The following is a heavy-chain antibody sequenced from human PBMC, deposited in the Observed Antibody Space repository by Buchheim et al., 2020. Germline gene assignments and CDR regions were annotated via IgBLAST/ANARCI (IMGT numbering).Heavy chain of an antibody. CDR1: EFTFSDYG. D-gene: IGHD3-10*01. Sequence: QAQLVQSGGGVVQPGRSLRLSCEASEFTFSDYGMHWVRQAPGKGPEWVAVISYDGSLTYHSASVKGRFTISRDNSKNTLYLQMNSLRTEDTAIYYCVKEGYHYGLVNYYYDFWGQGTL. CDR3: VKEGYHYGLVNYYYDF. V-gene: IGHV3-30*18. J-gene: IGHJ4*02. CDR2: ISYDGSLT.